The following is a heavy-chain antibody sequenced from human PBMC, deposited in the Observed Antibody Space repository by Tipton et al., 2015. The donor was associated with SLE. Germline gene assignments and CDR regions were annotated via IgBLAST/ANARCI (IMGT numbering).Heavy chain of an antibody. D-gene: IGHD3-16*01. CDR2: IYYSGST. CDR1: GGSVSSGSYY. V-gene: IGHV4-39*07. J-gene: IGHJ3*02. CDR3: ARDGGYAFDI. Sequence: TLSLTCTVSGGSVSSGSYYWSWIRQPPGKGLEWIGSIYYSGSTYYNPSLKSRVTISVDTSKNQFSLKLSSVTAADTAVYYCARDGGYAFDIWGQGTMVTVSS.